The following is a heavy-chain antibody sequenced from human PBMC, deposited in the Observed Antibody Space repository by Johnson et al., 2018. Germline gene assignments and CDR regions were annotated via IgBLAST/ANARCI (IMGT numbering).Heavy chain of an antibody. CDR3: AKESGGGRDAFDI. CDR1: GFTFSSYN. Sequence: QVQLVESGGGLVKPGGSLRLSCAASGFTFSSYNMNWVRQAPGKGLEWVAVISYDGSNKYFADSVKGRFTISRDNSKNTLYLQMNSLRAEDTAVYYCAKESGGGRDAFDIWGQGTMVTVSS. V-gene: IGHV3-30*18. CDR2: ISYDGSNK. D-gene: IGHD1-26*01. J-gene: IGHJ3*02.